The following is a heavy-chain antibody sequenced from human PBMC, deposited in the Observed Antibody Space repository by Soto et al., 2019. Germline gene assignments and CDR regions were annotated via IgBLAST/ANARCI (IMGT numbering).Heavy chain of an antibody. D-gene: IGHD3-9*01. CDR1: GGSISSYY. CDR3: ARSTRYFDWLSYYYYGMDV. J-gene: IGHJ6*02. Sequence: PSETLSLTCTVSGGSISSYYWSWIRQPPRKGLEWIGSIYYSGSTNYSPSLKSRVTISVDTSKNQFSLKLSSVTAADTAVYYCARSTRYFDWLSYYYYGMDVWGQGTTVTVSS. CDR2: IYYSGST. V-gene: IGHV4-59*01.